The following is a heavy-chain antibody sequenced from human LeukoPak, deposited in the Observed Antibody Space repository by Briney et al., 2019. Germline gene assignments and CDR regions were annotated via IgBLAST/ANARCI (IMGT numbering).Heavy chain of an antibody. Sequence: SETLSLTCAVSGCSISSGYYWGWIRQPPGKGLEWIGSIYHSGSTYYNPSLKSRVTISVDTSKNQFSLKLSSVTAADTAVYYCARDLGGLRYYDSSGYSNWGQGTLVTVSS. CDR2: IYHSGST. D-gene: IGHD3-22*01. CDR1: GCSISSGYY. J-gene: IGHJ4*02. V-gene: IGHV4-38-2*02. CDR3: ARDLGGLRYYDSSGYSN.